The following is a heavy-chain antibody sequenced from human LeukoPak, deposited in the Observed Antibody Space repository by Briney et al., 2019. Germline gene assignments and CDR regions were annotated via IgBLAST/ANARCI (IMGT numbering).Heavy chain of an antibody. Sequence: SETLSLTCTVSGGSISSSRSYGAWIRQPPGKDLEWVASISYVGDTYYNPSLESRVTILVDTSKNMFSLRLTSVTAADTAVYYCARVRGRDGYFDIWGQGTLVTVSA. J-gene: IGHJ4*02. CDR2: ISYVGDT. CDR1: GGSISSSRSY. V-gene: IGHV4-39*07. CDR3: ARVRGRDGYFDI. D-gene: IGHD5-24*01.